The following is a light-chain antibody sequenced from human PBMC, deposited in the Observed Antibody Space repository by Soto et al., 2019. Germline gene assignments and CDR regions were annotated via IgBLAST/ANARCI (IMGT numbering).Light chain of an antibody. Sequence: EIGLTQSPATLSVSPGERATLSCRASQSVSSNLAWYQQKPGQAPRLLIYDASNRATGTPARFSGSGSGTDFTLTISSLEPEDFAVYYCQQRSNWSWTFGQGTKV. CDR1: QSVSSN. V-gene: IGKV3-11*01. J-gene: IGKJ1*01. CDR2: DAS. CDR3: QQRSNWSWT.